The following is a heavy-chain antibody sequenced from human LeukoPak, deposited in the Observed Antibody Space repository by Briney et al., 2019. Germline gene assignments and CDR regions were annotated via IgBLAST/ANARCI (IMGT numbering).Heavy chain of an antibody. J-gene: IGHJ4*02. CDR2: INHGGST. CDR3: ARGGFYCGGDCYVDY. V-gene: IGHV4-34*01. D-gene: IGHD2-21*02. Sequence: SETLSLTCAVYGGSFSPYYWSWIRQPPGKGLEWIGEINHGGSTNYNPSLKSRVTISVDTSKNQFSLRLSSVTAADTAVYYCARGGFYCGGDCYVDYWGQGTLVRVSS. CDR1: GGSFSPYY.